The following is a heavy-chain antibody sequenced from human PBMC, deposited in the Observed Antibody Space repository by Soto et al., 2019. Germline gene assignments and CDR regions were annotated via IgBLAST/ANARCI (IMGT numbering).Heavy chain of an antibody. CDR2: ISSSSSTI. Sequence: GGSLRLSCAASGFTFSSYSMNWVHQAPGKGLEWVSYISSSSSTIYYADSVKGRFTISRDNAKNSLYLQMNSLRDEDTAVYYCARVDIVVVPAAIPIGCSDYWGQGTLVTVSS. D-gene: IGHD2-2*01. CDR3: ARVDIVVVPAAIPIGCSDY. J-gene: IGHJ4*02. V-gene: IGHV3-48*02. CDR1: GFTFSSYS.